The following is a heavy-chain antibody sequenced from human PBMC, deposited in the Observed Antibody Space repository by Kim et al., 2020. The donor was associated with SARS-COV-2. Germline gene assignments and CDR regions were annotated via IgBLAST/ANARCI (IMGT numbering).Heavy chain of an antibody. V-gene: IGHV1-3*01. D-gene: IGHD6-19*01. CDR2: INAGNGNT. CDR1: GYTFTSYA. Sequence: ASVKVSCKASGYTFTSYAMHWVRQAPGQRLEWMGWINAGNGNTKYSQKFQGRVTITRDTSASTAYMELSSLRSEDTAVYYCARVHIGRRTYIAVAGNFDYWGQRTLVTVSS. J-gene: IGHJ4*02. CDR3: ARVHIGRRTYIAVAGNFDY.